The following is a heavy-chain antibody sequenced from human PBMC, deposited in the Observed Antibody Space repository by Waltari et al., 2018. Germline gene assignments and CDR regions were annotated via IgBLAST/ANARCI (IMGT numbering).Heavy chain of an antibody. CDR3: APGRAFFDY. V-gene: IGHV3-30*02. CDR1: GFTFSSYG. J-gene: IGHJ4*02. Sequence: QVQLVESGGGVVQPGGSLRLSCAASGFTFSSYGMHWVRQAPGKGLEWVAFIRYDGSNKYYADSVKGRFTISRDNSKNTLYLQMNSLRAEDTAVYYCAPGRAFFDYWGQGTLVTVSS. D-gene: IGHD1-26*01. CDR2: IRYDGSNK.